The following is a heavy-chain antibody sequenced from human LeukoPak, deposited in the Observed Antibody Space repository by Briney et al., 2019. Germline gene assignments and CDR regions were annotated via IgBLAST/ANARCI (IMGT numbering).Heavy chain of an antibody. CDR1: GGTFSSYA. J-gene: IGHJ4*02. V-gene: IGHV1-69*05. CDR2: IIPIFGTA. CDR3: AKSRPRIAAAGVPDY. Sequence: EASVKVSCKASGGTFSSYAISWVRQAPGQGLEWMGGIIPIFGTANYAQKFQGRVTITTDESTSTAYMELSSLRSEDTAVYYCAKSRPRIAAAGVPDYWGQGTLVTVSS. D-gene: IGHD6-13*01.